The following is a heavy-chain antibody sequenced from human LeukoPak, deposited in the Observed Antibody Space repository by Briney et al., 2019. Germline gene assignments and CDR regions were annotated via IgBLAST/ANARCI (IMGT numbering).Heavy chain of an antibody. D-gene: IGHD2-2*03. Sequence: SETLSLTCTVSGGSISSSSYYWGWIRQPPGKGLEWIGSIYYSGSTYYNPSPKSRVTISVDTSKNQFSLKLSSVTAADTAVYYCARHGGYCSSTSCRRNWFDPWGQGTLVTVSS. CDR2: IYYSGST. CDR1: GGSISSSSYY. V-gene: IGHV4-39*01. CDR3: ARHGGYCSSTSCRRNWFDP. J-gene: IGHJ5*02.